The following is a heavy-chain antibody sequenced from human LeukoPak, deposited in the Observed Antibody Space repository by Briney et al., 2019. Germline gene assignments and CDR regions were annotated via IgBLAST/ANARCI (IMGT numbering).Heavy chain of an antibody. D-gene: IGHD1-26*01. CDR2: ISGSGGST. J-gene: IGHJ6*02. CDR3: ARAGHRSYFGSYYYYYGMDV. CDR1: GFTFTSYA. V-gene: IGHV3-23*01. Sequence: PGGSLRLSCSASGFTFTSYAMSWVRQAPGKGLEWVSTISGSGGSTYYADSVKGRFTISRDNAKNSLYLQMNSLRAEDTAVYYCARAGHRSYFGSYYYYYGMDVWGQGTTVTVSS.